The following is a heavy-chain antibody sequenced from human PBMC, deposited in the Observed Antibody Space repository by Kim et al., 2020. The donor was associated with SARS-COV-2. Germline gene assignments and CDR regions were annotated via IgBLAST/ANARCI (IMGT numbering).Heavy chain of an antibody. CDR3: ARVDTSGWFGEIVDV. D-gene: IGHD3-10*01. CDR2: INHSGST. V-gene: IGHV4-34*01. Sequence: SETLSLTCAVYGGSFSGYYWSWIRQPPGKGLEWIGEINHSGSTNYNPSLKSRVTISVDTSKNQFSLKLSSVTAADTAVYYCARVDTSGWFGEIVDVWGQGTTVTVSS. J-gene: IGHJ6*02. CDR1: GGSFSGYY.